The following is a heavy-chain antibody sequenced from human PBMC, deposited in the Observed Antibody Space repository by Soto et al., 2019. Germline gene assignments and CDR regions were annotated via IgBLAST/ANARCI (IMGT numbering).Heavy chain of an antibody. J-gene: IGHJ3*02. CDR3: ARETYYYDSSGYYLGGGADAFDI. D-gene: IGHD3-22*01. Sequence: QVQLVESGGGVVQPGRSLRLSCAASGFTFSSYAMHWVRQAPGKGLEWVAVISYDGSNKYYADSVKGRFTISRDNSKNTLYLQINSLKPGDTGVYYCARETYYYDSSGYYLGGGADAFDIWGQGTMVTVSS. CDR2: ISYDGSNK. V-gene: IGHV3-30-3*01. CDR1: GFTFSSYA.